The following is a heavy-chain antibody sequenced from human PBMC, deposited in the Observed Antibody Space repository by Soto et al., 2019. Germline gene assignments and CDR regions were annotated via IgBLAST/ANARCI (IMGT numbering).Heavy chain of an antibody. D-gene: IGHD1-26*01. CDR1: GFTFSSCG. CDR2: ISYDGSNK. V-gene: IGHV3-30*03. Sequence: GGSLRLSCAASGFTFSSCGMHWVRQAPGKGLEWVAVISYDGSNKYYADSVKGRFTISRDNSKNTLYLQMNSLRAEDTAVYYCATRLVGAILFYGMDGWGQGTTVTVSS. J-gene: IGHJ6*02. CDR3: ATRLVGAILFYGMDG.